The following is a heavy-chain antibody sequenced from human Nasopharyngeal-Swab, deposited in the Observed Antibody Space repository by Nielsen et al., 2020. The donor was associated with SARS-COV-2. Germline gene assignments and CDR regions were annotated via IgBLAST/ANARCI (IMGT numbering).Heavy chain of an antibody. J-gene: IGHJ4*02. Sequence: GESLKISCAGTGFAFPDYAMNWVRQAPGKGLEWVSYISSSGSSIDYADSVKGRFTISRDNAKTSLYLQMNSLRAEDTAVYYCAGRFDYWGQGTLVTVSS. CDR3: AGRFDY. CDR1: GFAFPDYA. V-gene: IGHV3-48*03. CDR2: ISSSGSSI.